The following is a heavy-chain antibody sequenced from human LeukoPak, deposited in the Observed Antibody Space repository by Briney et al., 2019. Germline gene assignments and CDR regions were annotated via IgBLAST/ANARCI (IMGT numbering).Heavy chain of an antibody. CDR1: GGSISSYY. Sequence: SETLSLTCTVSGGSISSYYWSWIRQPPGKGQEWIGYIYYSGSTNYNPSLKSRVTISVDTSKNQFSLKLSSVTAADTAVYYCASYSSSSGGYFDYWGQGTLVTVSS. CDR2: IYYSGST. CDR3: ASYSSSSGGYFDY. J-gene: IGHJ4*02. D-gene: IGHD6-6*01. V-gene: IGHV4-59*08.